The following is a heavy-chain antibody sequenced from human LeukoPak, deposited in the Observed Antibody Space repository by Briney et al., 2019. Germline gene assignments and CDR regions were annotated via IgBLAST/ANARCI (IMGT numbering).Heavy chain of an antibody. V-gene: IGHV5-10-1*01. J-gene: IGHJ6*02. Sequence: GESLKISCKGSGYSFTNYWINWVRQMPGKGLEWMGTIDPSDSYTNCSPSFQGHVTISVDKSISSAYLQWSSLGASDTAMYFCVRRPIQQHYGLDVWGQGTTVTVSS. CDR2: IDPSDSYT. D-gene: IGHD5-18*01. CDR3: VRRPIQQHYGLDV. CDR1: GYSFTNYW.